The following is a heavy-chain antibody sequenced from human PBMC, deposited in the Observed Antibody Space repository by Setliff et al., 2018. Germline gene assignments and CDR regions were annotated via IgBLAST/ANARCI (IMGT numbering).Heavy chain of an antibody. V-gene: IGHV1-69*13. CDR3: AREDGTYYNFWSGYSTTPYYGMDV. J-gene: IGHJ6*02. D-gene: IGHD3-3*01. CDR2: IIPIFGTA. Sequence: SVKVSCKASGGTFSSYAISWVRQAPGQGPEWMGGIIPIFGTANYAQKFQGRVTITADESTSTAYMELSSLRSEDTAVYYCAREDGTYYNFWSGYSTTPYYGMDVGGQGTTVTVSS. CDR1: GGTFSSYA.